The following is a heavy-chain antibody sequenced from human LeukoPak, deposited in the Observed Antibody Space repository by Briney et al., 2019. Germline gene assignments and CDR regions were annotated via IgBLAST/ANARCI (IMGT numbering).Heavy chain of an antibody. J-gene: IGHJ4*02. CDR3: ATSDVAAGGPY. CDR1: GSSFSSFW. V-gene: IGHV3-7*01. CDR2: INQHGSVT. Sequence: GGSLRLSCAASGSSFSSFWMTWVRQAPGKGLEWVANINQHGSVTHYVDSAKGRFTISRDNAKNSLYLQMSSLRAEDTAVYYCATSDVAAGGPYWGQGTLVTVSS. D-gene: IGHD6-13*01.